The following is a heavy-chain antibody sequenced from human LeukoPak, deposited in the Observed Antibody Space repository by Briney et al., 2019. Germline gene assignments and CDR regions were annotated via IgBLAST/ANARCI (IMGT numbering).Heavy chain of an antibody. J-gene: IGHJ4*02. Sequence: ASVKVSCKASGYTFTGYYMHWVRQAPGQGLEWMGWINPNSGGTNYAKKFQGRVTMTRDTSISTAYMALSRLRSDDTAVYYCAGDDYGDVGVIDYWGQGTLVTVSS. D-gene: IGHD4-17*01. CDR1: GYTFTGYY. CDR3: AGDDYGDVGVIDY. CDR2: INPNSGGT. V-gene: IGHV1-2*02.